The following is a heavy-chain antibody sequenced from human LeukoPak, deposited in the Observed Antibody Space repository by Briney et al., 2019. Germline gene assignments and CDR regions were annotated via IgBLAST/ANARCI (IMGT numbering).Heavy chain of an antibody. V-gene: IGHV3-23*01. J-gene: IGHJ4*02. CDR2: ISGSGGST. D-gene: IGHD3-16*02. CDR3: AKAGVWGSYRFSYVDN. CDR1: GFTFTSYA. Sequence: GGSLRLSCAASGFTFTSYAMTWVRQAPGKGLEWVSTISGSGGSTYYADSAKGRFTISRDNSKNTLYLQMNSLRAEDTAVYYCAKAGVWGSYRFSYVDNWGQGTLVTVSS.